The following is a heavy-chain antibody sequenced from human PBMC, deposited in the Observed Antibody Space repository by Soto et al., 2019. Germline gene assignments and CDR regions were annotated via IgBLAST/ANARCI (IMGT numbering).Heavy chain of an antibody. V-gene: IGHV3-48*02. CDR3: ARENSGHYLNWFDP. J-gene: IGHJ5*02. D-gene: IGHD2-15*01. Sequence: EVQLVESGGGLVQPGGSLRLSCAASGFTFSSYSMNWVRQAPGKGLEWVSYISSSSSTIYYADSVKGRFTISRDNAKKSLYLQTNSLRDEDTGVYYCARENSGHYLNWFDPWGEGTLVTVSS. CDR1: GFTFSSYS. CDR2: ISSSSSTI.